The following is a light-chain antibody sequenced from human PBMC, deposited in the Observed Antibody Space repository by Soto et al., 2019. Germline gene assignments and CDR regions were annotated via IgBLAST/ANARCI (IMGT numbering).Light chain of an antibody. CDR3: HSRA. J-gene: IGKJ5*01. Sequence: DIQMTQSPSTLSASVGDRVTITCRASQSISSWLAWYQQKPGKAPKLLSYKASSLESGVPSRFSGSGSGTDFALTITSLQAEDFATYYCHSRAFGQGTRLE. V-gene: IGKV1-5*03. CDR2: KAS. CDR1: QSISSW.